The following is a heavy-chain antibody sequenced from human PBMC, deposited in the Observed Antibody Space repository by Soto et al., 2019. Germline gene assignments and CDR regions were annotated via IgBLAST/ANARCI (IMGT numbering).Heavy chain of an antibody. J-gene: IGHJ3*02. CDR2: IYYSGST. V-gene: IGHV4-59*01. CDR1: GGSISSYY. Sequence: SETLSLTCTASGGSISSYYWSWIRQPPGKGLEWIGYIYYSGSTNYNPSLKSRVTISVDTSKNQFSLKLSSVTAADTAVYYCARATTVKAFDIWGQGTMVTVSS. CDR3: ARATTVKAFDI. D-gene: IGHD4-17*01.